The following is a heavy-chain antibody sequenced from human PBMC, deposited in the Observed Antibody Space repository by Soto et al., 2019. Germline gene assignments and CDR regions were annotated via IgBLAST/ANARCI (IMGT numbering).Heavy chain of an antibody. Sequence: GGSLRLSCAASGFTFSSYAMSWVRQAPGKGLKWVSAISGSGGSTYYADSVKGRFTISRDNSKNTLYLQMNSLRAEDTAVYYCAKASGGSGSYVEAYYYGMDVWGQGTTVTVSS. J-gene: IGHJ6*02. V-gene: IGHV3-23*01. CDR3: AKASGGSGSYVEAYYYGMDV. D-gene: IGHD3-10*01. CDR1: GFTFSSYA. CDR2: ISGSGGST.